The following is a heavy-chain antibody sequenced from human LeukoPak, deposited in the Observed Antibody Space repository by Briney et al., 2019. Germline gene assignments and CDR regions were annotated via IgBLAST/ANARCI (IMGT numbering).Heavy chain of an antibody. CDR3: ARPPPIQLWSPAAFDI. V-gene: IGHV4-39*07. J-gene: IGHJ3*02. Sequence: SETLSLTCTVSGGSISSSSYYWGWIRQPPGKGLEWIGSIYYSGSTYYNPSLKSRVTISVDTSKNQFSLKLSSVTAADTAVYYCARPPPIQLWSPAAFDIWGQGTMVTVSS. CDR1: GGSISSSSYY. D-gene: IGHD5-18*01. CDR2: IYYSGST.